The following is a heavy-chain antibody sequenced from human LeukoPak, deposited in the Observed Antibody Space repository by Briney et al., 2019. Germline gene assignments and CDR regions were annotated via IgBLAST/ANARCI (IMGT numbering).Heavy chain of an antibody. CDR1: GGTFSSYA. J-gene: IGHJ4*02. CDR3: ASTTKGWLQFQYYFDY. CDR2: IIPIFGTA. Sequence: SVKVSCKASGGTFSSYAISWVRQAPGRGLEWMGGIIPIFGTANYAQKFQGRVTITADESTSTAYMELSSLRSEDTAVYYCASTTKGWLQFQYYFDYWGQGTLVTVSS. D-gene: IGHD5-24*01. V-gene: IGHV1-69*01.